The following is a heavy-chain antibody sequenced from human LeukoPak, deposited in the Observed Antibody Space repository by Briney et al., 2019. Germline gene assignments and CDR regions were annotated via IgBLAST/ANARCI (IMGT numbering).Heavy chain of an antibody. CDR2: IYTSGST. V-gene: IGHV4-4*07. CDR1: GDSISSYY. D-gene: IGHD3-3*01. J-gene: IGHJ6*03. CDR3: ARGSPWYYDFWSGYRPDYMDV. Sequence: PSETLSLTCTVSGDSISSYYWSWIRQPAGKGLEWIGRIYTSGSTNYNPSLKSRVTMSVDTSKNQFSLKLSSVTAADTAVYYCARGSPWYYDFWSGYRPDYMDVWGKGTTVTVSS.